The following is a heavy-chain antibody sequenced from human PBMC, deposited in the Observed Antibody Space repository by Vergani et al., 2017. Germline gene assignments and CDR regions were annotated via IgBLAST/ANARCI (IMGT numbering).Heavy chain of an antibody. Sequence: EVQLVESGGGLVKPGGSLRLSCAASGFTFSSYSMNWVRQAPGKGLEWVSSISSSSSYIYYADSVKGRFTMSRDNAKNSLYLQMNSLRAEDTAVYYCARDLGVAAAGHFYYYYYGMDVWGQGTTVTVSS. CDR3: ARDLGVAAAGHFYYYYYGMDV. J-gene: IGHJ6*02. V-gene: IGHV3-21*01. D-gene: IGHD6-13*01. CDR2: ISSSSSYI. CDR1: GFTFSSYS.